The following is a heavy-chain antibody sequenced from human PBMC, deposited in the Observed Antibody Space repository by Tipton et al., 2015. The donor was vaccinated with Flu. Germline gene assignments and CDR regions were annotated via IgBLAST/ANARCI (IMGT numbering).Heavy chain of an antibody. J-gene: IGHJ4*02. Sequence: TLSLTCTVSGGSMSSTTYYWGWIRQPPGKGLEWIGSIYYSGSTYYNPSLKSRVTISVDMSKNQFSLKLSSVTAADTAVYYCATSVVGGRDYWGQGTLVTVSS. D-gene: IGHD1-26*01. CDR2: IYYSGST. CDR3: ATSVVGGRDY. CDR1: GGSMSSTTYY. V-gene: IGHV4-39*01.